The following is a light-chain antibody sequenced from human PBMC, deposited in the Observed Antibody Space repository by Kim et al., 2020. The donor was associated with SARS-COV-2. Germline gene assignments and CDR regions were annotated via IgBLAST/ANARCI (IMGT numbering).Light chain of an antibody. CDR3: QQYYRSPPT. CDR1: QSVLDRSNNKNY. J-gene: IGKJ4*01. V-gene: IGKV4-1*01. CDR2: WAS. Sequence: ATSNCRSSQSVLDRSNNKNYLAWYQQKPGQPPKLLIYWASTRESGVPERFSGSGSGTDFTLTISSLQAEDVAVYYCQQYYRSPPTFGGGTKVDIK.